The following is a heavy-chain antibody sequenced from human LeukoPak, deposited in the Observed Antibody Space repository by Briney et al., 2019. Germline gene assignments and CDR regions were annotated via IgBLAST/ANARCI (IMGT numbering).Heavy chain of an antibody. CDR1: GFTFSSDA. J-gene: IGHJ6*02. V-gene: IGHV3-23*01. D-gene: IGHD3-10*01. CDR3: AKGPYYYGSGSYSPNYYYAMGV. CDR2: ISGSGGTT. Sequence: GGSLRLSCAASGFTFSSDAMSWVRQAPGKGLEWVSAISGSGGTTYYADSVKGRFTISRDNSKNTLYMQMNSLRAADTAVYYCAKGPYYYGSGSYSPNYYYAMGVWGQGTTVTVSS.